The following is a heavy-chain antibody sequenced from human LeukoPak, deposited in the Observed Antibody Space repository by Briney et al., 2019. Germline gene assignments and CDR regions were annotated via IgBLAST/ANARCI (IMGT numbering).Heavy chain of an antibody. Sequence: GGSLRLSCAASGFTFSSYAMHWVRQAPGKGLEWVAVISYDGSNKYYADSVKGRFTISRDNSKNTLYLQTNSLRAEDTAVYYCARDRGYYDSSGYYYPRYWGQGTLVTVSS. CDR1: GFTFSSYA. D-gene: IGHD3-22*01. CDR2: ISYDGSNK. V-gene: IGHV3-30*04. CDR3: ARDRGYYDSSGYYYPRY. J-gene: IGHJ4*02.